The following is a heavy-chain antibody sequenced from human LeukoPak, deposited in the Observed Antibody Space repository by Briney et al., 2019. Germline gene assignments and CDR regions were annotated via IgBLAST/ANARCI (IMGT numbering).Heavy chain of an antibody. J-gene: IGHJ1*01. CDR3: TTDEWS. CDR1: GFTFSNAW. V-gene: IGHV3-15*01. D-gene: IGHD2-8*01. Sequence: TGGSLRLSXATSGFTFSNAWMSWVRQAPGKGLEWVGRIKSKTGGGTTDYAAPVKGRFTISRDDSKNTLYLQMNSLKTEDTAVYYCTTDEWSWGQGTLVTVSS. CDR2: IKSKTGGGTT.